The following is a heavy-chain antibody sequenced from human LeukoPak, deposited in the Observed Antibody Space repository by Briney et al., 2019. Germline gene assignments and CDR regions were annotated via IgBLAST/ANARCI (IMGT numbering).Heavy chain of an antibody. Sequence: PSETLSLTCTVSGYSISSGYYWGWIRQPPGKGLEWIGSIYHSGSTYYNPSLKSRVTISIDTSKNQFSLKLSSVTAADTAVYYCARVSSGWYRWFDPWGQGTLVTVSS. V-gene: IGHV4-38-2*02. D-gene: IGHD6-19*01. CDR2: IYHSGST. CDR1: GYSISSGYY. CDR3: ARVSSGWYRWFDP. J-gene: IGHJ5*02.